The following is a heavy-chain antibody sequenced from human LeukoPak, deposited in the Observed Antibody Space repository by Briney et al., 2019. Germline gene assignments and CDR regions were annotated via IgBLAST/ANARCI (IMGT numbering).Heavy chain of an antibody. Sequence: ASVKVSCKASGYTFTGYYMHWVRQAPGQGLEWMGWINPNSGGTNYAQKFQGRVTMTRDTSISTAYMGLSRLRSDDTAVYYCARVYCSSTSCYRKLDYWGQGTLVTVSS. V-gene: IGHV1-2*02. CDR1: GYTFTGYY. D-gene: IGHD2-2*01. CDR2: INPNSGGT. CDR3: ARVYCSSTSCYRKLDY. J-gene: IGHJ4*02.